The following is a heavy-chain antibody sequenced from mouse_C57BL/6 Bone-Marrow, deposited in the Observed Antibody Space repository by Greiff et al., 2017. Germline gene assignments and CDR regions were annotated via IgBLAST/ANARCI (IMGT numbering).Heavy chain of an antibody. D-gene: IGHD1-1*01. J-gene: IGHJ2*01. CDR1: GFTFSSYA. CDR3: TRASTTVVADY. V-gene: IGHV5-9-1*02. CDR2: ISSGGDYI. Sequence: EVMLVESGDGLVKPGGSLKLSCAASGFTFSSYAMSWVRQTPVQRLEWVAYISSGGDYIYYADTVKGRFTISRDNARNTLYLQMSSLKSEEKAMKDCTRASTTVVADYWGQGTTLTVSS.